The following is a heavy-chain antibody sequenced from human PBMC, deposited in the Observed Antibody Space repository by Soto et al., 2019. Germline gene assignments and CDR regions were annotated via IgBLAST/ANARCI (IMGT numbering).Heavy chain of an antibody. CDR3: ARGTGTTYFDY. CDR2: IYYSGST. V-gene: IGHV4-59*01. Sequence: PSETLSLTCTVSGGSISSYYWSWIRQLPGKGLEWIGYIYYSGSTNYNPSLKSRVTISVDTSKNQFSLKLSSVTAADTAVYYCARGTGTTYFDYWGQGTLVTVSS. D-gene: IGHD1-7*01. J-gene: IGHJ4*02. CDR1: GGSISSYY.